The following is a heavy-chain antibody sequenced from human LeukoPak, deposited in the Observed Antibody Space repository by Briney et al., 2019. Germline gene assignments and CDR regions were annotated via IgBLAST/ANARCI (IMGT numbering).Heavy chain of an antibody. CDR1: GFTFSRYA. CDR2: MSYDGTNK. D-gene: IGHD3-10*01. CDR3: ARDLDSGSLYYYGMDV. Sequence: PGRSLRLSCAASGFTFSRYAMHWVRQAPGKGLEWVAVMSYDGTNKYFADSVKGRFTISRDNSRNTLYLQMNSLRAEDTAVYFCARDLDSGSLYYYGMDVWGKGTTVTVSS. V-gene: IGHV3-30*04. J-gene: IGHJ6*04.